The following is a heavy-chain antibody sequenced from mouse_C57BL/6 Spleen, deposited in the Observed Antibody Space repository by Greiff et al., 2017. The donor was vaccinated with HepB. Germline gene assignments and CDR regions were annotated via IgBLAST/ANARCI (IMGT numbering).Heavy chain of an antibody. CDR2: ISYDGSN. J-gene: IGHJ3*01. CDR1: GYSITSGYY. Sequence: EVQLVESGPGLVKPSQSLSLTCSVTGYSITSGYYWNWIRQFPGNKLEWMGYISYDGSNNYNPSLKNRISITRDTSKNQFFLKLNSVTTEDTATYYCATDYEAYWGQGTLVTVSA. D-gene: IGHD2-4*01. V-gene: IGHV3-6*01. CDR3: ATDYEAY.